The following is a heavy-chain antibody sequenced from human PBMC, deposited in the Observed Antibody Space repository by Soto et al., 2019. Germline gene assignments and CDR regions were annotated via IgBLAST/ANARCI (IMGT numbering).Heavy chain of an antibody. V-gene: IGHV1-46*01. Sequence: GASVKVSCKASGYTFTSYYMHWVRQAPGRGLEWMGIINPSGGSTSYAQKFQGRVTMTRDTSTSTVYMELSSLRSEDTAVYYCARTGLRLAAPDLYAFDIWGQGTMVTV. CDR3: ARTGLRLAAPDLYAFDI. CDR1: GYTFTSYY. J-gene: IGHJ3*02. CDR2: INPSGGST. D-gene: IGHD3-16*01.